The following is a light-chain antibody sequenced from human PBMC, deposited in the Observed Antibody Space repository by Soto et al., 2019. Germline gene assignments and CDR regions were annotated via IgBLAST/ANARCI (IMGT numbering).Light chain of an antibody. CDR3: QQYGSSHKT. Sequence: EVVLTQSPGTLSLSPGERATLSCRASQSVSSSYLAWYQQKPGQAPRLLIYGASSRATGIPDRFSGSGSGTDLTLNISRLAPVESPVYYCQQYGSSHKTFGQGTKV. J-gene: IGKJ1*01. V-gene: IGKV3-20*01. CDR1: QSVSSSY. CDR2: GAS.